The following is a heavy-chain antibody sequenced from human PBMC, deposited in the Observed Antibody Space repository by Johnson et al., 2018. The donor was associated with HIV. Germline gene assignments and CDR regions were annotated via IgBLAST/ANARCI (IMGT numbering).Heavy chain of an antibody. J-gene: IGHJ3*02. D-gene: IGHD7-27*01. V-gene: IGHV3-30-3*01. Sequence: QVQLVESGGGVVQPGRSLRLSCAASGFTFSNYAMHWVRQAPGKGLEWVAVISYDGSNKYSADSVKGRFTISRDNSKNTLFLQMNSLRAGDTAVYYCARAWGDLAPDAFDIWGLGTMVTVSS. CDR3: ARAWGDLAPDAFDI. CDR1: GFTFSNYA. CDR2: ISYDGSNK.